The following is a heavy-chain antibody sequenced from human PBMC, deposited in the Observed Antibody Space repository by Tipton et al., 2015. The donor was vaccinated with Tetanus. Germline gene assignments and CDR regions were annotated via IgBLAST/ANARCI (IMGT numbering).Heavy chain of an antibody. CDR2: ISGSGGTT. V-gene: IGHV3-23*01. J-gene: IGHJ4*02. CDR1: GFTFSSYA. CDR3: ARATDPSGWTYFDF. Sequence: SLRLSCAASGFTFSSYAMSWVRQAPGKGLEWVSGISGSGGTTNYADSVKGRFTISRDNSKNTLYLQMNSLRAEDTAVYYCARATDPSGWTYFDFWGQGTLVPVSP. D-gene: IGHD6-19*01.